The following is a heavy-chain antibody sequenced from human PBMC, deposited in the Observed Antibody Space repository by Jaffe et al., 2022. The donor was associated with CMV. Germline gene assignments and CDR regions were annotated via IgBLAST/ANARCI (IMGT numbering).Heavy chain of an antibody. CDR2: ISGSGGST. CDR3: AGGKQGYCSSTSCYRPPYYYYYMDV. V-gene: IGHV3-23*04. CDR1: GFTFSSYA. J-gene: IGHJ6*03. Sequence: EVQLVESGGGLVQPGGSLRLSCAASGFTFSSYAMSWVRQAPGKGLEWVSAISGSGGSTYYADSVKGRFTISRDNSKNTLYLQMNSLRAEDTAVYYCAGGKQGYCSSTSCYRPPYYYYYMDVWGKGTTVTVSS. D-gene: IGHD2-2*01.